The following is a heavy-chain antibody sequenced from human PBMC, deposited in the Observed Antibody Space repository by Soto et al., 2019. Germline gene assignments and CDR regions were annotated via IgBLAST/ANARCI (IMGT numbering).Heavy chain of an antibody. CDR3: AHSYSSSWSGHYFDY. CDR2: IYWDDDK. V-gene: IGHV2-5*02. J-gene: IGHJ4*02. CDR1: GFSLSTTKMG. D-gene: IGHD6-13*01. Sequence: QITLKESGPTLVKPTQTLTLTCTFSGFSLSTTKMGVGWIRQPPGKALEGLALIYWDDDKRYSPSLKTRLTSTKDTSKIQVVLTMTNKDPVDTATYYGAHSYSSSWSGHYFDYGGQGSLVTVSS.